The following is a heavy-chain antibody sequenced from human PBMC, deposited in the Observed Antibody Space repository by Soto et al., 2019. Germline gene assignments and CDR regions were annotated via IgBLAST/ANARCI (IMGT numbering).Heavy chain of an antibody. D-gene: IGHD3-10*01. V-gene: IGHV4-59*01. CDR3: ARDLWLGESWAYYGMDV. Sequence: SETLSLTCNVSGVSISSYYWSWIRQPRGKGLEWIGYIYYIGGTNYNPSLKSRVTISVDTSKNQFSLKLSSVTAADTSVYYCARDLWLGESWAYYGMDVWGKGTKVTVSS. J-gene: IGHJ6*04. CDR2: IYYIGGT. CDR1: GVSISSYY.